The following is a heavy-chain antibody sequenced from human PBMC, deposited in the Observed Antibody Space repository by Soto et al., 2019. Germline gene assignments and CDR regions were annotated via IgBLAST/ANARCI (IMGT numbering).Heavy chain of an antibody. J-gene: IGHJ5*02. V-gene: IGHV6-1*01. CDR3: VRDRYSSSGWFDP. Sequence: PSQTLSLTCVISGDSVSSYSAAWNWIRQSPSGGLEWLGRTYYRSRFFSDYAESVKSRIIINPDTSKNQFSLQLKSVTPGDTAVYYCVRDRYSSSGWFDPWGQGTPVTVSS. CDR1: GDSVSSYSAA. D-gene: IGHD3-10*01. CDR2: TYYRSRFFS.